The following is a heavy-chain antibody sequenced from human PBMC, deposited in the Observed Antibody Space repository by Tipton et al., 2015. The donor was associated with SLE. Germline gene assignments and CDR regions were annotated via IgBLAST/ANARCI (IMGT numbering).Heavy chain of an antibody. CDR3: AREYQGSFYVNGAFDI. CDR2: INQDGSAE. J-gene: IGHJ3*02. D-gene: IGHD1-26*01. CDR1: QFTFSSNW. Sequence: QLVQSGGGLVKSGGSLRLSCAASQFTFSSNWMSWVRQAPGKGLEWVATINQDGSAENYLDSVNGRFSISRDNAKTSLYLQMNSLRAEDTAVYYFAREYQGSFYVNGAFDIWGQGTMVTASS. V-gene: IGHV3-7*01.